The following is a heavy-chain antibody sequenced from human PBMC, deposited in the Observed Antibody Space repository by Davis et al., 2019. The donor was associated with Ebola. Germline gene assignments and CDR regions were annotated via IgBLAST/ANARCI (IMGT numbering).Heavy chain of an antibody. CDR3: ARGSEMDNPADGDY. CDR2: INSDGSST. Sequence: GESLKISCAASGFTFSSYWMHWVRQAPGKGLVWVSRINSDGSSTSYADSVKGRFTISRDNAKNTLYLQMNSLRAEDTAVYYCARGSEMDNPADGDYWGQGTLVTVSS. CDR1: GFTFSSYW. D-gene: IGHD5-24*01. J-gene: IGHJ4*02. V-gene: IGHV3-74*01.